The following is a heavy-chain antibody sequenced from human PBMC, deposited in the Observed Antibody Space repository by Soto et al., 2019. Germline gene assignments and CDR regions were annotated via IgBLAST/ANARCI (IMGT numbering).Heavy chain of an antibody. CDR1: GGTFSIYT. J-gene: IGHJ3*01. D-gene: IGHD2-21*02. CDR2: FIPMIGTA. Sequence: QVQLVQSGAEVKRPGSSINISCKASGGTFSIYTVSWVRQAPGQGLEWMGRFIPMIGTANYAQNFQGRVTLSTDNSATTDYIELRSLTAQATALYYGARVDVTAATERYEAFDVWGQGTAVTVSP. CDR3: ARVDVTAATERYEAFDV. V-gene: IGHV1-69*08.